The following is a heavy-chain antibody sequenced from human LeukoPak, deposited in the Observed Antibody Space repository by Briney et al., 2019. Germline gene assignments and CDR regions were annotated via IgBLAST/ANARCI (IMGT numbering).Heavy chain of an antibody. D-gene: IGHD2-8*02. V-gene: IGHV1-46*01. CDR3: AREESGGYFDY. Sequence: ASVKISCKASGYTFPTRYYMHWVRQAPGQGLEWIGIINTSGGGTNYAQKFQGRVTMTRDTSTSTVYMELGSLTSEDTAVYYCAREESGGYFDYWGQGTLVTVSS. CDR1: GYTFPTRYY. CDR2: INTSGGGT. J-gene: IGHJ4*02.